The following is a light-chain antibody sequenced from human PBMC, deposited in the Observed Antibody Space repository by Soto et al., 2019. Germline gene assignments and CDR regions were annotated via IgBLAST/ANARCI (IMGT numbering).Light chain of an antibody. CDR2: GAY. V-gene: IGKV3-20*01. CDR1: QSVRSDY. Sequence: EIVLTQSPGTLSLSPGERATLSCRASQSVRSDYLAWYQQKPRQAPRLLIYGAYSRATGIQNRFSGSGSGTEFTVTISRLEPEDFAVYYCQPYADSPPNAFCQGSKVEIK. J-gene: IGKJ1*01. CDR3: QPYADSPPNA.